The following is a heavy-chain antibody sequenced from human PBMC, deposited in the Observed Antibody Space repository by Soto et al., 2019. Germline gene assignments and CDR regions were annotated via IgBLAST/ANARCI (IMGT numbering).Heavy chain of an antibody. CDR3: ATDSSGYLNYYFDY. CDR1: VGTFSSYT. V-gene: IGHV1-69*02. Sequence: QVQLVQSGAEVKKPGSSVKVSCKASVGTFSSYTISWVRQAPGQGLEWMGRIIPILGIANYAQKFQGRVTITADKSTSTAYMELSSLRSEYTAVYYCATDSSGYLNYYFDYWGPGTLVTVSS. CDR2: IIPILGIA. D-gene: IGHD3-22*01. J-gene: IGHJ4*02.